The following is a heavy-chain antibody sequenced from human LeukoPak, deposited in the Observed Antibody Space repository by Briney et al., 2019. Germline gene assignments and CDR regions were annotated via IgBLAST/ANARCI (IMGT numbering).Heavy chain of an antibody. V-gene: IGHV3-23*01. Sequence: GGSLRLSCAASGFIFSSYTMTWVRQAPGKGLEWISAINYNGGDTSYADSVKGRFSISRENSKNTLYLQMNSLRAEDTAVYYCAKGGSSPYLFGNWGQGTLVTVSS. D-gene: IGHD6-6*01. CDR2: INYNGGDT. CDR3: AKGGSSPYLFGN. J-gene: IGHJ4*02. CDR1: GFIFSSYT.